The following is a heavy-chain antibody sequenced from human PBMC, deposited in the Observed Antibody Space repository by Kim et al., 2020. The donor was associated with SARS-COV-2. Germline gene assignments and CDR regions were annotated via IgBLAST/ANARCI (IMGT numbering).Heavy chain of an antibody. CDR3: ARDQIEGVPKFYFAMAV. CDR1: GFTFSLYA. CDR2: ISYDGSDK. V-gene: IGHV3-30*04. J-gene: IGHJ6*02. Sequence: GGSLRLSCAASGFTFSLYAIHWVRQAPGKGLEWVAVISYDGSDKRYADSVKGRFTMSRDNSQNTVFLEMSSLRAEDTAVYFCARDQIEGVPKFYFAMAVWGQATTVTVSS. D-gene: IGHD3-10*01.